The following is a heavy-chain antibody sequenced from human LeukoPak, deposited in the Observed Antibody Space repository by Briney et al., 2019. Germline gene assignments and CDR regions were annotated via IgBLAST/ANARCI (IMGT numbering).Heavy chain of an antibody. CDR3: AGHFCPAGDCYDGETWWFDL. D-gene: IGHD2-21*02. Sequence: GGSLRLSCAAPGFTFSSYGMSSVRQAPGKGLEWVSPINGSGASTYYADSVKGRFTISRDTTKNTLYLQMNSLRAEDTAVYYCAGHFCPAGDCYDGETWWFDLWGQGTLVTVSS. CDR1: GFTFSSYG. V-gene: IGHV3-23*01. CDR2: INGSGAST. J-gene: IGHJ5*02.